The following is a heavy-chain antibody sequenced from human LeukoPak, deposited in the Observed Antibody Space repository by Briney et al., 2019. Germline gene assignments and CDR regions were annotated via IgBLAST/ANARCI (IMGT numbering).Heavy chain of an antibody. Sequence: ASVKVSCKASGYTFTSYDINWVRQAPGQGLEWMGGIIPIFGTANYAQKFQGRVTITTDESTSTAYMELSSLRSEDTAVYYCARFSGSRDYWGLGTLVTVSS. J-gene: IGHJ4*02. CDR1: GYTFTSYD. D-gene: IGHD1-26*01. V-gene: IGHV1-69*05. CDR3: ARFSGSRDY. CDR2: IIPIFGTA.